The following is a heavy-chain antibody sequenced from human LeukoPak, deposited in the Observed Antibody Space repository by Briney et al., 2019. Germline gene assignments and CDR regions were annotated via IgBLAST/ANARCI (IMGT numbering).Heavy chain of an antibody. CDR2: IYYSGST. CDR3: ARQASASTEPIDY. Sequence: SETLSLTCAVYGGSFSSYYWGWIRQPPGKGLEWIGSIYYSGSTYYNPSLKSRVTISVDTSKNQFSLKLSSVTAADTAVYYCARQASASTEPIDYWGQGTLVTVSS. V-gene: IGHV4-39*01. CDR1: GGSFSSYY. J-gene: IGHJ4*02. D-gene: IGHD1-14*01.